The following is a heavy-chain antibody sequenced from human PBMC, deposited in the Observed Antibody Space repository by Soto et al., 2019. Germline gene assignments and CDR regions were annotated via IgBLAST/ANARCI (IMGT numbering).Heavy chain of an antibody. Sequence: ASVKVSCKASGYTFTSYGISWVRQAPGQGLEGMGWISAYNGNTNYAQKLQGRVTMTTDTSTSTAYMELRSLRSDDTAVYYCARASCSGGSCYSYYFDYWGQGTLVTVSS. CDR3: ARASCSGGSCYSYYFDY. V-gene: IGHV1-18*01. CDR2: ISAYNGNT. D-gene: IGHD2-15*01. CDR1: GYTFTSYG. J-gene: IGHJ4*02.